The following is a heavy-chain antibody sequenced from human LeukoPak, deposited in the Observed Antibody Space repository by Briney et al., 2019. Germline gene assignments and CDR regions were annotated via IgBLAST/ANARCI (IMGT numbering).Heavy chain of an antibody. CDR2: IYTSGST. J-gene: IGHJ6*03. CDR3: ARTTEAHSWQTRYYSYYMDV. Sequence: SETLSLTCTVSGGSISSYYWSWIRQPAGKVLEWIGRIYTSGSTNYNPSLKSRVTMSVDTSKNQFSLKLSSVTAADTAVYYCARTTEAHSWQTRYYSYYMDVWGKGTTVTVSS. D-gene: IGHD6-13*01. CDR1: GGSISSYY. V-gene: IGHV4-4*07.